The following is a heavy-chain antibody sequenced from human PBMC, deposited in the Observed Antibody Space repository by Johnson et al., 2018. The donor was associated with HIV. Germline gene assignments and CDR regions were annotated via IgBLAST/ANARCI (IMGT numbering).Heavy chain of an antibody. CDR1: GFTFSSYA. D-gene: IGHD2-2*01. V-gene: IGHV3-NL1*01. Sequence: QVQLVESGGGVVQPGRSLRLTCAASGFTFSSYALHWVRQAPGKGLEWVSTITGSGDKTSYADSVKGRFPISRDNSNNTLYLQMNSLRAEDTAVYYCSRDLEDIVVVPAAIGAFDFWGQGTMVTVSS. J-gene: IGHJ3*01. CDR3: SRDLEDIVVVPAAIGAFDF. CDR2: ITGSGDKT.